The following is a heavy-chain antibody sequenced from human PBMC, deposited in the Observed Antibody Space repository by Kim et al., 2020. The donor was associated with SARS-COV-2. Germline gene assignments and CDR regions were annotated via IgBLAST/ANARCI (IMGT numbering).Heavy chain of an antibody. D-gene: IGHD2-15*01. Sequence: GGSLRLSCAASGFTFSSYGMHWVRQAPGKGLEWVAVISYDGSNKYYADSVKGRFTISRDNSKNTLYLQMNSLRAEDTAVYYCAKCSDPSSYCSGGSCYSFGYYYYGMDVWGQGTTVTVSS. CDR1: GFTFSSYG. J-gene: IGHJ6*02. CDR2: ISYDGSNK. V-gene: IGHV3-30*18. CDR3: AKCSDPSSYCSGGSCYSFGYYYYGMDV.